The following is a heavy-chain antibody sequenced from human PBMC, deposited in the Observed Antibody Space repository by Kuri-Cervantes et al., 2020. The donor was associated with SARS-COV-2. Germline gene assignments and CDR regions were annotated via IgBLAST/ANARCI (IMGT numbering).Heavy chain of an antibody. CDR1: GFTFSSYW. J-gene: IGHJ4*02. V-gene: IGHV3-74*01. D-gene: IGHD3-3*01. CDR3: ARDIVTVDYDFWSGYYGPSHFDY. Sequence: GESLKISCAASGFTFSSYWMHWVRQAPGKGLVWVSRINSDGSSTSYADSVKGRFTISRDNAKNTLYLQMNSLRAEDTAVYYCARDIVTVDYDFWSGYYGPSHFDYWGQGTLVTVSS. CDR2: INSDGSST.